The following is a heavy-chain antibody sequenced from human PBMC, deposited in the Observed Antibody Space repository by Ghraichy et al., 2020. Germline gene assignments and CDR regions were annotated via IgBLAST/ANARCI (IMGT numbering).Heavy chain of an antibody. CDR1: GFTFSIYS. CDR3: AREGNHDIFDY. Sequence: SCAASGFTFSIYSINWVRQAPGKGLEWVSYISSSSSTIYYADSVKGRFTISRDNAKNSLSLQMNSLRAEDTAVYYCAREGNHDIFDYWGQGTLVTVSS. D-gene: IGHD4-23*01. J-gene: IGHJ4*02. CDR2: ISSSSSTI. V-gene: IGHV3-48*04.